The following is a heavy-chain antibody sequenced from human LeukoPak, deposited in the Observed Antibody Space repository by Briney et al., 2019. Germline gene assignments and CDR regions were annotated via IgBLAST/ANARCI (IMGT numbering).Heavy chain of an antibody. CDR1: GYTFTSYY. V-gene: IGHV1-46*01. CDR2: INPSGGST. J-gene: IGHJ6*02. Sequence: ATVKVSCTASGYTFTSYYMHWVRQAPGQGPEWMGIINPSGGSTSYAQKFQGRVTMTRDTSTSTVYMELSSLRSEDTAVYYCARDSSSQQQLVHYYYYYGMDVWGQGTTVTVSS. D-gene: IGHD6-13*01. CDR3: ARDSSSQQQLVHYYYYYGMDV.